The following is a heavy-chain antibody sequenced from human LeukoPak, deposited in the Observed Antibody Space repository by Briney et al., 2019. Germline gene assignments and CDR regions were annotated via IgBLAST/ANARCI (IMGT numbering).Heavy chain of an antibody. Sequence: GRSLRLSCAASGFTFSSYDMHWVRQAPGKGLEWVAVISYDGSTIYYADSVKGRFTTSRDNSKNTLYLQMNSLEAEDTAVYYCAKAKSYSSGSSGYWGQGTPVTVSS. CDR1: GFTFSSYD. CDR3: AKAKSYSSGSSGY. D-gene: IGHD5-18*01. J-gene: IGHJ4*02. V-gene: IGHV3-30*18. CDR2: ISYDGSTI.